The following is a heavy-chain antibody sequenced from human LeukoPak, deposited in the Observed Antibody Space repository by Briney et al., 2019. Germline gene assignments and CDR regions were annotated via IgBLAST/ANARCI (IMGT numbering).Heavy chain of an antibody. D-gene: IGHD6-6*01. V-gene: IGHV5-51*01. CDR2: IYPGDSDT. CDR1: GYSFVSYW. Sequence: GESLKISCKGSGYSFVSYWIAWVRQMPGKGLEWMGIIYPGDSDTRYSPSFQGQVTISTDKSISTAYLQWSSLKASDTAMYYCARHVIAARSNWFDPWGQGTLVTVSS. CDR3: ARHVIAARSNWFDP. J-gene: IGHJ5*02.